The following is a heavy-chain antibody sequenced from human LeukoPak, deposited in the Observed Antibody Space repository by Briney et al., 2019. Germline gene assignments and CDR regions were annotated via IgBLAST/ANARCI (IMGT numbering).Heavy chain of an antibody. V-gene: IGHV3-7*01. CDR1: GFTFFNYW. Sequence: GGSLRLSCVASGFTFFNYWMRWVRQAPGKGREWVADIHQDGREKFYVDSVRDRFIISRDNAKNSLFLQMNSLPVEDTPLYYCPRSYTDSRFSAFQTWGQGTLVSVSS. CDR3: PRSYTDSRFSAFQT. J-gene: IGHJ4*03. CDR2: IHQDGREK. D-gene: IGHD2-2*02.